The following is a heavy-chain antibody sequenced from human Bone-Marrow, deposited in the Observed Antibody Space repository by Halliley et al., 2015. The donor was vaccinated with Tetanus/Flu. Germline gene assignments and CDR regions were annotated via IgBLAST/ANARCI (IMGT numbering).Heavy chain of an antibody. CDR1: GDSISGSNYY. J-gene: IGHJ4*02. D-gene: IGHD2-21*02. CDR3: ANRGERWGLRLFDS. V-gene: IGHV4-39*01. Sequence: TLSLTCSVSGDSISGSNYYGAWIRQSPGKGLEWIGSIYFSGSTSHNPSLKSRVTMSVDASKNQFSLRLNSVTAADTAVYYCANRGERWGLRLFDSWGQGTLVTVSS. CDR2: IYFSGST.